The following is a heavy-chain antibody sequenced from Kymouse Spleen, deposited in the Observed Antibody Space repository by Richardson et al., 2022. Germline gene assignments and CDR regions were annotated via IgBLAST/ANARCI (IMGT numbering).Heavy chain of an antibody. CDR2: INHSGST. J-gene: IGHJ5*02. CDR3: ARATVSNWFDP. Sequence: QVQLQQWGAGLLKPSETLSLTCAVYGGSFSGYYWSWIRQPPGKGLEWIGEINHSGSTNYNPSLKSRVTISVDTSKNQFSLKLSSVTAADTAVYYCARATVSNWFDPWGQGTLVTVSS. V-gene: IGHV4-34*01. CDR1: GGSFSGYY. D-gene: IGHD4-17*01,IGHD4-23*01.